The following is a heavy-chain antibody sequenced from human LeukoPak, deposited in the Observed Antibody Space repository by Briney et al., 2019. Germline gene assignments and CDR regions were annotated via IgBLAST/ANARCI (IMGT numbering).Heavy chain of an antibody. CDR1: GFTFDDYA. CDR3: AKDIDAFEDGDNPGFDY. J-gene: IGHJ4*02. CDR2: ISWNSGSI. Sequence: GRSLRLSCAASGFTFDDYAMHWVRQAPGKGLEWVSGISWNSGSIGYADSVKGRFTISRDNAKNSLYLQMNSLRAEDMALYYCAKDIDAFEDGDNPGFDYWGQGTLVTVSS. D-gene: IGHD5-24*01. V-gene: IGHV3-9*03.